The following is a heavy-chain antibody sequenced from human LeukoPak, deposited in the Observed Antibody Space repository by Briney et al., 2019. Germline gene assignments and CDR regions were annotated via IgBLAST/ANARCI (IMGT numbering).Heavy chain of an antibody. CDR3: ARWDDYGDLFDY. J-gene: IGHJ4*02. CDR1: GGSISSYY. CDR2: IYYSGST. Sequence: PSETLSLTCTVSGGSISSYYWSWIRQPPGKGLEWIGYIYYSGSTNYNPSLKSRVTISVDTSKNQFSLKLSSVTAADTAVYYCARWDDYGDLFDYGGQGTLVPVSS. D-gene: IGHD4-17*01. V-gene: IGHV4-59*01.